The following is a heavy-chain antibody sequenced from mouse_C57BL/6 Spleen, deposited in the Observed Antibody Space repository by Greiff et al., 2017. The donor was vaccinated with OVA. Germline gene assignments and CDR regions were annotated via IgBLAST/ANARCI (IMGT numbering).Heavy chain of an antibody. D-gene: IGHD2-4*01. CDR1: GFTFSSYA. Sequence: EVQRVESGGGLVKPGGSLKLSCAASGFTFSSYAMSWVRQTPEKRLEWVATISDGGSYTYYPDNVKGRFTISRDNAKNNLYLQMSHLKSEDTAMYYCAREENDYDGGYYFDYWGQGTTLTVSS. CDR2: ISDGGSYT. V-gene: IGHV5-4*01. CDR3: AREENDYDGGYYFDY. J-gene: IGHJ2*01.